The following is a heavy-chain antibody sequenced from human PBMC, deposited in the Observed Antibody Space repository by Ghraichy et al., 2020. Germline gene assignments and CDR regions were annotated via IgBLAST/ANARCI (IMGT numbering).Heavy chain of an antibody. V-gene: IGHV4-39*01. J-gene: IGHJ4*02. CDR1: GGSISSSSYY. Sequence: SETLSLTCTVSGGSISSSSYYWGWIRQPPGKGLEWIGSIYYSGSTYYNPSLKSRVTISVDTSKNQFSLKLSPVTAADTAVYYCARLSKGIAAAGDYWGQGTLVTVSS. CDR3: ARLSKGIAAAGDY. CDR2: IYYSGST. D-gene: IGHD6-13*01.